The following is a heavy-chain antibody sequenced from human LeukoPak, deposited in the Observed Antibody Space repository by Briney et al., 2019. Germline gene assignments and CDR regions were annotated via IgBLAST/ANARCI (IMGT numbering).Heavy chain of an antibody. V-gene: IGHV1-18*01. CDR1: GFTFSSYA. Sequence: GGSLRLSCAASGFTFSSYAISWVRQAPGQGLEWMGWISAYNGNTNYAQKLQGRVTMTTDTSTSTAYMELRSLRSDDTAVYYCARALIDYCYYGMDVWGQGTTVTVSS. CDR3: ARALIDYCYYGMDV. CDR2: ISAYNGNT. J-gene: IGHJ6*02.